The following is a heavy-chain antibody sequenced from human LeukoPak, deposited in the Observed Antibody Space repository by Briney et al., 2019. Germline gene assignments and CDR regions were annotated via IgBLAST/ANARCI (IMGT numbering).Heavy chain of an antibody. CDR2: IQRGGSES. V-gene: IGHV3-7*01. Sequence: PGGSLRLSCAASGFTFTDYWMTWVRQVPGKGLEWVANIQRGGSESYYVDSVKGRFTISRENAKNSLYLQMDSLGVEDTAVYYCARVGTWELQRVFDYWGQGTPVTVPS. D-gene: IGHD1-26*01. CDR1: GFTFTDYW. CDR3: ARVGTWELQRVFDY. J-gene: IGHJ4*02.